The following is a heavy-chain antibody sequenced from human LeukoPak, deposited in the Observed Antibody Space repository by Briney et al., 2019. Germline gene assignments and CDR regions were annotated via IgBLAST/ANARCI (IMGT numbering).Heavy chain of an antibody. CDR3: ARDGYFWSGYYNYYYYYYGMDV. V-gene: IGHV1-8*02. Sequence: GASVKVSCKASGYTFTSYGISWVRQAPGQGLEWMGWMNPNSGNTGYAQKFQGRVTMTRNTSISTAYMELSSLRSEDTAVYYCARDGYFWSGYYNYYYYYYGMDVWGQGTTVTVSS. J-gene: IGHJ6*02. CDR1: GYTFTSYG. D-gene: IGHD3-3*01. CDR2: MNPNSGNT.